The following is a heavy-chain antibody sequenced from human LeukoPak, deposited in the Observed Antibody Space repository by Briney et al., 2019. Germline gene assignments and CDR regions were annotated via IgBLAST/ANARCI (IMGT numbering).Heavy chain of an antibody. D-gene: IGHD3-9*01. J-gene: IGHJ4*02. CDR1: GFTVSNNY. CDR3: VSHSDTLTSYSFDY. Sequence: GGSLRLSCAASGFTVSNNYMSWVRQAPGKGLEWVSIIYDVGNAYYADSVKGRFTFSRDSSRNTLSLQMNSLRAEDTAVYYCVSHSDTLTSYSFDYWGQGTLATVSS. V-gene: IGHV3-53*01. CDR2: IYDVGNA.